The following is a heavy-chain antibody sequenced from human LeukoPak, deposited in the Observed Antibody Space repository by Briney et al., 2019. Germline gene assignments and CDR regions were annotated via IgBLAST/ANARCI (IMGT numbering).Heavy chain of an antibody. J-gene: IGHJ5*02. V-gene: IGHV4-59*01. CDR1: DDSISDYY. CDR3: ASSDGSGFDP. Sequence: PSETLSLTCTVSDDSISDYYRGWIRQPPGKGLEWIGYIHNSGTSTYNLSLKSRATISADTSKNQFSLKLNSMTTADTAVYYCASSDGSGFDPWGQGTLVTVSS. CDR2: IHNSGTS.